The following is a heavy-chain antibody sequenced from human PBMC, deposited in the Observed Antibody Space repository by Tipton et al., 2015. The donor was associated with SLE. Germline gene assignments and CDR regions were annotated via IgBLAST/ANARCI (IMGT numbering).Heavy chain of an antibody. J-gene: IGHJ5*02. Sequence: GLVKPSQTLSLTCAISGDSVSANSAAWNWIRQSPSRGLEWLGRTYYRSKWYSDYAVSVKSRMTINPDTSKNQFSLHLSSVTAAGTAVYYCARHSIVGANLAWFDPWGQGTLVTVSS. V-gene: IGHV6-1*01. D-gene: IGHD1-26*01. CDR1: GDSVSANSAA. CDR3: ARHSIVGANLAWFDP. CDR2: TYYRSKWYS.